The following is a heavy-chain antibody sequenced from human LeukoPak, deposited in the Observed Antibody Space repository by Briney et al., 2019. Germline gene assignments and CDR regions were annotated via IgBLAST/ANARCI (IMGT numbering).Heavy chain of an antibody. Sequence: ASVKVSCKASGYTFTGYYTHWVRQAPGQGLEWMGWINPNSGGTNYAQKFQGRVTMTRDTSISTAYMELSRLRSDDTAVYYCARDPPAAITYYGMDVWGQGTTVTVSS. V-gene: IGHV1-2*02. J-gene: IGHJ6*02. CDR3: ARDPPAAITYYGMDV. CDR2: INPNSGGT. CDR1: GYTFTGYY. D-gene: IGHD2-2*01.